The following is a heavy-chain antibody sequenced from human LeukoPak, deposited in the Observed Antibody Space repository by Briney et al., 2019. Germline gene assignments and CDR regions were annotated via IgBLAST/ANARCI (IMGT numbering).Heavy chain of an antibody. CDR3: ARVQYYDILTGYLDY. D-gene: IGHD3-9*01. CDR2: INPNSGGT. V-gene: IGHV1-2*02. Sequence: GASVKVSCKASGYTFTGYYMHWVRQAPGQGLEWMGWINPNSGGTNYAQKIQGRVTMTRDTSISTAYMELSRLRSDDTAVYYCARVQYYDILTGYLDYWGQGTLVTVSS. J-gene: IGHJ4*02. CDR1: GYTFTGYY.